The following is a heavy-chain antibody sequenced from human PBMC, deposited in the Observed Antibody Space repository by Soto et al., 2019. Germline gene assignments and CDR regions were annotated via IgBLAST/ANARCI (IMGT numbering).Heavy chain of an antibody. CDR3: ARDYVGPQEYYDYVWGSYRSWIFDY. D-gene: IGHD3-16*02. V-gene: IGHV4-30-4*01. CDR1: GGSISSGDYY. J-gene: IGHJ4*02. Sequence: PSETLSLTCTVSGGSISSGDYYWSWIRQPPGKGLEWIGYIYYSGSTYYNPSLKSRVTISVDTSKNQFSLKLSSVTAADTAVYYCARDYVGPQEYYDYVWGSYRSWIFDYWGQGTLVTVSS. CDR2: IYYSGST.